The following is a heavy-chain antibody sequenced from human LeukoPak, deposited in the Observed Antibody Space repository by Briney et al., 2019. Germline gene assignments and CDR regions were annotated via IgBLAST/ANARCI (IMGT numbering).Heavy chain of an antibody. Sequence: PGGSLRLSCAASGFTFTNYAMSWVPQAPGKGLECVSAISARGDNTYYADSVKGRFSISIDNPQNTQYLQMNSLLPEDTSIYYCAKAYHYGAGSSFDYWGQGILVTVSS. CDR1: GFTFTNYA. V-gene: IGHV3-23*01. CDR2: ISARGDNT. CDR3: AKAYHYGAGSSFDY. D-gene: IGHD3-10*01. J-gene: IGHJ4*02.